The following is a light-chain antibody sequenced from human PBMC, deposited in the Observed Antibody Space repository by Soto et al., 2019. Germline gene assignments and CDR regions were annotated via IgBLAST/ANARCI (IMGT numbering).Light chain of an antibody. J-gene: IGKJ1*01. CDR3: QHYNSHSWT. CDR1: QTISSW. CDR2: KAS. Sequence: DIQMTQSPSTLPASVGDRVTITCRASQTISSWLAWYQQKPGKAPKLLIYKASTLKSGVPSRFSGSGSGTEFTLTISSLQPDDFATYYCQHYNSHSWTFGQGTKV. V-gene: IGKV1-5*03.